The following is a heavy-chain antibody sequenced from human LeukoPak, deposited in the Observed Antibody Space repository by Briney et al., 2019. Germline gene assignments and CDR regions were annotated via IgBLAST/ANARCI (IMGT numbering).Heavy chain of an antibody. J-gene: IGHJ6*03. CDR3: ARVDYSNYLLIYYYYYMDV. Sequence: GGSLRLSCAASGFTFSDYYMGWIRQAPGKGLEWVSYISSSSSTIYYADSVKGRFTISRDNAKNSLYLQMNSLRAEDTAVYYCARVDYSNYLLIYYYYYMDVWGKGTTVTVSS. CDR2: ISSSSSTI. CDR1: GFTFSDYY. D-gene: IGHD4-11*01. V-gene: IGHV3-11*04.